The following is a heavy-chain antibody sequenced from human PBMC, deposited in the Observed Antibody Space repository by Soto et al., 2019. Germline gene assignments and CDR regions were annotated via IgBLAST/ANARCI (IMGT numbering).Heavy chain of an antibody. J-gene: IGHJ6*02. Sequence: PVGSLRLSCAASGFTFSSYAMHWVRQAPGKGLEWVAVISYDGSNKYYADSVKGRFTISRDNSKNTLYLQMNSLRAEDTAVYYCARDRRDFWSGYYDYYYGMDVWGQGTTVTVSS. CDR1: GFTFSSYA. D-gene: IGHD3-3*01. V-gene: IGHV3-30-3*01. CDR3: ARDRRDFWSGYYDYYYGMDV. CDR2: ISYDGSNK.